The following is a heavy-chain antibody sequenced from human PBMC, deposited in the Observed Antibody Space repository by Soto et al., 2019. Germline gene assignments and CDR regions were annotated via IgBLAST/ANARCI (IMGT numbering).Heavy chain of an antibody. V-gene: IGHV1-18*01. Sequence: ASVKVSCKASGYTFTSYGISWVRQAPGQGLEWKGWISAYNGNTNYAQKLQGRVTMTTDTSTSTAYMELRSLRSDDTDEYYCARVMFGVAGADVVFNWFDPLGQGTLVIVSS. CDR1: GYTFTSYG. CDR3: ARVMFGVAGADVVFNWFDP. CDR2: ISAYNGNT. D-gene: IGHD3-3*01. J-gene: IGHJ5*02.